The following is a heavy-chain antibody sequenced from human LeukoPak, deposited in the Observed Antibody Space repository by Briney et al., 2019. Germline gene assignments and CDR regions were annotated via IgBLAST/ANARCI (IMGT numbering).Heavy chain of an antibody. CDR1: GGTFSSYA. CDR3: ARRPNYDSSGTEYFQH. CDR2: IIPILGIA. Sequence: SVKVSCKASGGTFSSYAISWVRQAPGQGLEWMGRIIPILGIANYAQKFQGRVTITADKSTNTAYMELRSLRSEDTAVYYCARRPNYDSSGTEYFQHWGQGTLVTVSS. D-gene: IGHD3-22*01. V-gene: IGHV1-69*04. J-gene: IGHJ1*01.